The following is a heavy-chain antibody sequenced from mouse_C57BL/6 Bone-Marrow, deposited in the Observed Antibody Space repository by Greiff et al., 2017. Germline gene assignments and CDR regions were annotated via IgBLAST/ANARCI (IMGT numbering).Heavy chain of an antibody. D-gene: IGHD2-2*01. Sequence: VQLQESGPELVKPGASVKISCKASGYAFSSSWMNWVKQRPGKGLEWIGRIYPGDGDTNYNGKFKGKATLTADKSSSTAYMQLSSLASEDAAVXFCARGGYDAWFAYWGKGTLVTVSA. J-gene: IGHJ3*01. CDR2: IYPGDGDT. V-gene: IGHV1-82*01. CDR1: GYAFSSSW. CDR3: ARGGYDAWFAY.